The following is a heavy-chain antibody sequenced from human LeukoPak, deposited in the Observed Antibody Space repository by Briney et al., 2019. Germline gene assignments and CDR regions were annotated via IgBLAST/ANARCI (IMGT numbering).Heavy chain of an antibody. J-gene: IGHJ4*02. CDR1: GFTFSTYW. D-gene: IGHD6-19*01. Sequence: PGGSLRLSCVASGFTFSTYWMSWVRQAPGKGLEWVANIKQDGSEKYYVDSVKGRFTISRDNAKNSLYLHMNSLRADDTAVYYCARDYPPPPVAGPYYFDYWGQGTLVTVSS. CDR2: IKQDGSEK. V-gene: IGHV3-7*05. CDR3: ARDYPPPPVAGPYYFDY.